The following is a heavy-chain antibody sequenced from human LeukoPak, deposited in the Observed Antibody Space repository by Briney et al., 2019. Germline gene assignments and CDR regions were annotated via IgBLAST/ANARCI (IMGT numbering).Heavy chain of an antibody. J-gene: IGHJ4*02. CDR1: VHTFSIYD. CDR2: ISSSGCST. CDR3: ARPGWVGATLGTFYFDY. Sequence: GVSLRLSYASSVHTFSIYDMQCVRHAREKRVEYVSAISSSGCSTYYANSVKRRFTISRDDSKNTLHLQMGRVRAEDIAVYYYARPGWVGATLGTFYFDYWGQGTLVTVSS. D-gene: IGHD1-26*01. V-gene: IGHV3-64*01.